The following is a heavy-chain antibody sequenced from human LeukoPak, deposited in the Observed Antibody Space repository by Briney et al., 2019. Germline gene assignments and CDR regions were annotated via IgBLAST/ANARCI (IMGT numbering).Heavy chain of an antibody. CDR1: GYTFTGYY. Sequence: GASVKVSCKASGYTFTGYYMHWVRQAPGQGLEWMGRINPNSGGTNYAQKFQGRVTMTRDTSISTAYMELSRLRSDDTAVYYCASLYDSSGYYFDYWGQGTLVTVSS. V-gene: IGHV1-2*06. CDR3: ASLYDSSGYYFDY. D-gene: IGHD3-22*01. CDR2: INPNSGGT. J-gene: IGHJ4*02.